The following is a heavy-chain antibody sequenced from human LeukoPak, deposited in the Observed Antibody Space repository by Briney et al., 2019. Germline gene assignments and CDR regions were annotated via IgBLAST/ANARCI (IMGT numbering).Heavy chain of an antibody. D-gene: IGHD2-21*01. V-gene: IGHV3-7*01. Sequence: PGGSLRLSCAASGLSFTEYWMTWVRQAPGQRLEWVANINQDGSEVYYVDSVEGRFSNPRDNAQNSVSLQLNSLGVEATAVYFCAREAYCGGPSCFAVTYMDVWGEATTVTVSS. J-gene: IGHJ6*03. CDR3: AREAYCGGPSCFAVTYMDV. CDR2: INQDGSEV. CDR1: GLSFTEYW.